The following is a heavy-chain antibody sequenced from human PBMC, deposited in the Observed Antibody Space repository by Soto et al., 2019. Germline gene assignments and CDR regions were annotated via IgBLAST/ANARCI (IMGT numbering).Heavy chain of an antibody. CDR1: GFTFSSYG. CDR2: ISYDGSNK. J-gene: IGHJ4*02. CDR3: AKDQFDY. Sequence: QVQLVESGGGVVQPGRSLRLSCAASGFTFSSYGMHWVRQAPGKGLEWVAVISYDGSNKYYADSVEGRFTISRDNSKNTLYLQMNSLRAEDTAVYYCAKDQFDYWGQGTLVTVSS. V-gene: IGHV3-30*18.